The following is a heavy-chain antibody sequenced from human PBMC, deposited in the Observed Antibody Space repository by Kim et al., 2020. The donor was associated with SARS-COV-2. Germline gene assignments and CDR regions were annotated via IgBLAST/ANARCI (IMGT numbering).Heavy chain of an antibody. D-gene: IGHD5-18*01. J-gene: IGHJ6*02. CDR2: IYYSGST. Sequence: SETLSLTCTVSGGSISSYYWSWIRQPPGKGLEWIGYIYYSGSTNYNPSLKSRVTISVDTSKNQFSLKLSSVTAADTAVYYCARFGGGYSYGSYYYYGMDVGGQGTTFTVSS. V-gene: IGHV4-59*01. CDR1: GGSISSYY. CDR3: ARFGGGYSYGSYYYYGMDV.